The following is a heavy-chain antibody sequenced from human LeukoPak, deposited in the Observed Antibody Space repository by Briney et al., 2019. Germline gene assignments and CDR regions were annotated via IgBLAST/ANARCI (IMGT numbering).Heavy chain of an antibody. CDR2: IYYSGST. V-gene: IGHV4-61*01. CDR3: ATLSSGWRGYYYYGMDV. J-gene: IGHJ6*02. CDR1: GGSINSSSYY. D-gene: IGHD6-19*01. Sequence: SETLSLTCTVSGGSINSSSYYWSWIRQPPGKGLEWIGYIYYSGSTNYNPSLKSRVTISVDTSKNQFSLKLSSVTAADTAVYYCATLSSGWRGYYYYGMDVWGQGTTVTVS.